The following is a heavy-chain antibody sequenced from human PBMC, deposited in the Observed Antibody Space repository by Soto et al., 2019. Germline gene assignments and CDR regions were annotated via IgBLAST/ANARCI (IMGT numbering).Heavy chain of an antibody. J-gene: IGHJ2*01. CDR3: AKLPVGKITLVRASHCWFDF. D-gene: IGHD3-10*01. CDR1: GFTFGDYA. V-gene: IGHV3-49*03. Sequence: GGSLRLSCTASGFTFGDYAMSWFRQAPGKGLEWVGFIRSKAYGGTTEYAASVKGRFTISRDDSKGIAYLQMNSLKTEDTAVYYCAKLPVGKITLVRASHCWFDFWGRGTLFTVSS. CDR2: IRSKAYGGTT.